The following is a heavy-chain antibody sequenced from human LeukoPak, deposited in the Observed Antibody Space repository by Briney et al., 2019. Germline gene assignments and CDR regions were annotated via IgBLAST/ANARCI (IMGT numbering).Heavy chain of an antibody. CDR2: IDTDGTST. CDR1: GFTFNNYW. Sequence: GGSLRLSCAASGFTFNNYWMHWVRQAPGKGLVWVSRIDTDGTSTSYADAVKGRFTISRDNGKNTLYLQMNSLGAEDTALYYCARPYYDSSGYQYPPDYWGQGTLVTVSS. CDR3: ARPYYDSSGYQYPPDY. J-gene: IGHJ4*02. D-gene: IGHD3-22*01. V-gene: IGHV3-74*01.